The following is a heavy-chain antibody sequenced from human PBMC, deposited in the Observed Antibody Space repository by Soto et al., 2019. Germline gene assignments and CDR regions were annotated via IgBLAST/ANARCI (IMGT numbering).Heavy chain of an antibody. CDR2: IYYSGST. CDR3: ARGLSVTLFDN. Sequence: QVQLQESGPGLVKPSQTLSLTCTVSGGSISTGGYYWTWIRQHPGKGLEWIGYIYYSGSTYYNPSLKRRVTISVDTSKNAVSLNLSSVTAEETAVYYCARGLSVTLFDNWGEGTLVTVSS. D-gene: IGHD4-17*01. J-gene: IGHJ4*02. CDR1: GGSISTGGYY. V-gene: IGHV4-31*03.